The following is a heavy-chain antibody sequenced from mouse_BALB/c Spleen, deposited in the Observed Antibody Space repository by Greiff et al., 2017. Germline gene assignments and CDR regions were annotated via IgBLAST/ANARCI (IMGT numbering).Heavy chain of an antibody. CDR1: GFTFSSYT. CDR3: ARYYYGSTPFAY. Sequence: DVKLVESGGGLVKPGGSLKLSCAASGFTFSSYTMSWVRQTPEKRLEWVATISSGGGNTYYPDSVKGRFTISRDNAKNNLYLQMSSLRSEDTALYYCARYYYGSTPFAYWGQGTLVTVSA. D-gene: IGHD1-1*01. V-gene: IGHV5-9*03. CDR2: ISSGGGNT. J-gene: IGHJ3*01.